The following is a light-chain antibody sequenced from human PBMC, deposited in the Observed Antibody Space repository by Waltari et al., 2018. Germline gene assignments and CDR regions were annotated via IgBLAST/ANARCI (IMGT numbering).Light chain of an antibody. J-gene: IGKJ2*01. CDR1: QSVLYSSNNKNY. Sequence: DIVMTQSPDSLAVSLGDGATINAKSSQSVLYSSNNKNYLAWYQQKPGQPPKLLIYWASTRESGVPDRFSGSGSGTDFTLTISSLQAEDVAVYYCQQCYLTPYTFGQGTNLEIK. CDR2: WAS. CDR3: QQCYLTPYT. V-gene: IGKV4-1*01.